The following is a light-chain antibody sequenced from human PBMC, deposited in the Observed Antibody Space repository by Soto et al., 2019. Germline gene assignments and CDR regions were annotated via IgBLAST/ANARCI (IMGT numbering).Light chain of an antibody. CDR3: QAWDSSTVI. Sequence: SYELTQPPSVSVSPGQTASITCSGDKLGDKYASWYQQKPGQSPVLVIYQDNKRPSGIPERFSGSNSGNTATLTISGTQAMDEADYYCQAWDSSTVIFGGGTKLTVL. CDR2: QDN. V-gene: IGLV3-1*01. J-gene: IGLJ2*01. CDR1: KLGDKY.